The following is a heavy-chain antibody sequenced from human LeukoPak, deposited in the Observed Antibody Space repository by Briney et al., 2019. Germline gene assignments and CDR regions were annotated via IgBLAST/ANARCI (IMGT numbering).Heavy chain of an antibody. D-gene: IGHD6-13*01. J-gene: IGHJ4*02. CDR3: ANPYSSSWPFDY. V-gene: IGHV3-30*18. CDR1: GFTFSSYA. Sequence: GGSLRLSCAASGFTFSSYAMSWVRQAPGKGLEWVAVISYDGSNKYYADSVKGRFTISRDNSKNTLYLQMNSLTAEDTAVYYCANPYSSSWPFDYWGQGTLVTVSS. CDR2: ISYDGSNK.